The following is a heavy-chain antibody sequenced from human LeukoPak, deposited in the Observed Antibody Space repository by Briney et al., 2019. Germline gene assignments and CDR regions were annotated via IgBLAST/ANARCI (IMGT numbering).Heavy chain of an antibody. V-gene: IGHV1-24*01. Sequence: ASVMVSCKASGYTFIDYYIHWVRQAPGKGLEWMGGFDPEDGEIIYAQKFQGRVTMTEDTSTDTAYMELSSLRSEDTAVYYCATEGYCSASSCYPGGHWGQGTPVTVSS. J-gene: IGHJ4*02. CDR1: GYTFIDYY. CDR2: FDPEDGEI. CDR3: ATEGYCSASSCYPGGH. D-gene: IGHD2-15*01.